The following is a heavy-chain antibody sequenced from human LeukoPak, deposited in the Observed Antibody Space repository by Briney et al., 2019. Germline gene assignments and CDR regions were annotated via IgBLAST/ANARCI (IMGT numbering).Heavy chain of an antibody. CDR3: ARDRAGYQP. D-gene: IGHD2-2*01. V-gene: IGHV3-20*01. CDR1: GFTFSSSA. CDR2: INWNGGST. J-gene: IGHJ4*02. Sequence: GGSLRLSCAASGFTFSSSAMSWVRQVPGKGLEWVSGINWNGGSTGYADSVKGRFTISRDNAKNSLYLQMNSLRAEDTALYHCARDRAGYQPWGQGTLVTVSS.